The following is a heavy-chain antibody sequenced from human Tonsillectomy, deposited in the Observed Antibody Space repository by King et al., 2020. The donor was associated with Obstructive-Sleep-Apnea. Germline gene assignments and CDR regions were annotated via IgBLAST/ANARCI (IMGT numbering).Heavy chain of an antibody. Sequence: VQLVESGGGLVQPGRSLRLSCAASGFTFDDYAMNWVRQAPGKGLEWVSGITWNSGSIGYADSVKGRFTISRDNAKNSLYLQMNSLRAEDTALYYCAKDIGGTRIRHFDYWGQGTLVTVSS. CDR2: ITWNSGSI. J-gene: IGHJ4*02. D-gene: IGHD3-16*01. CDR3: AKDIGGTRIRHFDY. CDR1: GFTFDDYA. V-gene: IGHV3-9*01.